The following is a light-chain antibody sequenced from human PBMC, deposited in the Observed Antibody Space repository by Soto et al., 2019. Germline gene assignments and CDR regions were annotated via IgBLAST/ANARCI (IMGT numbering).Light chain of an antibody. Sequence: QSALTQPASVSGSPGQSITISCTGTSSDVGGYNYVSWYQQHPGTAHKLMIYDVSNRPAGVSNRFSGSKSGNTASLTISGLQAEGEADYYCSSYTSSSTRVFGGGTKVTVL. V-gene: IGLV2-14*01. CDR1: SSDVGGYNY. CDR2: DVS. J-gene: IGLJ2*01. CDR3: SSYTSSSTRV.